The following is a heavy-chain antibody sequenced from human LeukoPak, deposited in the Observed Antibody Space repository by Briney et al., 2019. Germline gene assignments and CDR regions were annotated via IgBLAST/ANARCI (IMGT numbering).Heavy chain of an antibody. CDR3: VRAYDY. J-gene: IGHJ4*02. CDR2: IYNSGST. CDR1: GGSFSGSN. V-gene: IGHV4-34*01. Sequence: SQTLSLTCAVYGGSFSGSNWSWIRQPPGKGLEWIGEIYNSGSTIYNPSLKSRVTISVDTSKNQFSLNLISVTAADTAVYYCVRAYDYWGQGTLVTVSS.